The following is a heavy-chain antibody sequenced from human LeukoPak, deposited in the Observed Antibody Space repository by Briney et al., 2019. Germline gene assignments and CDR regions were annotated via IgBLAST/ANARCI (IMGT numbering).Heavy chain of an antibody. CDR1: GSTFSSYW. D-gene: IGHD6-6*01. CDR2: IKQDGSEK. V-gene: IGHV3-7*01. Sequence: GGSLRLSCAASGSTFSSYWMSWVRQAPGKGLEWVANIKQDGSEKYYVDSVKGRFTISRDNAKNSLYLQMNSLRAEDTAVYYCARARGQLVPNYWGQGTLVTVSS. CDR3: ARARGQLVPNY. J-gene: IGHJ4*02.